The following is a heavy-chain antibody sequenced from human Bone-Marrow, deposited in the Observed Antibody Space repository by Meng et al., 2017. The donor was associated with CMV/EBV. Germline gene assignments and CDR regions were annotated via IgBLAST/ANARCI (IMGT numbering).Heavy chain of an antibody. CDR2: INPSVATK. V-gene: IGHV1-46*01. CDR3: ARGSSIVGASTGSEYCHY. D-gene: IGHD1-26*01. J-gene: IGHJ1*01. CDR1: GYTFTSYD. Sequence: ASVKVSCKASGYTFTSYDINWVRQAPGQGLEWMGIINPSVATKSYAQKFQGRVTLTRDTSTNTVYMELSSLTSEDTAVYYCARGSSIVGASTGSEYCHYWGQGTLVTVSS.